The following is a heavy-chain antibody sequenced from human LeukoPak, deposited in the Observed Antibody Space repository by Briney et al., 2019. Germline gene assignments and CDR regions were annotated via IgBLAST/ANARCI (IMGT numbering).Heavy chain of an antibody. CDR1: GFTFSSYW. Sequence: GGSLRLSCAASGFTFSSYWMNWARQAPGKGLEWVASINHNGNVNYYVDSVKGRFTISRDNAKNSLYLQMSNLRAEDTAVYFCAKESDAFDIWGQGTMVTVS. CDR3: AKESDAFDI. J-gene: IGHJ3*02. V-gene: IGHV3-7*03. CDR2: INHNGNVN.